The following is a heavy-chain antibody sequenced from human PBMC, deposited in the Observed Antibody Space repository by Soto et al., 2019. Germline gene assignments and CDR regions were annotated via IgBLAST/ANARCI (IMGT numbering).Heavy chain of an antibody. J-gene: IGHJ3*01. D-gene: IGHD4-4*01. CDR2: ISGTAGKT. Sequence: GWSLRLSCASSVFIFTKNAMTWVRQAPGKGLEWLSGISGTAGKTYYAGSVKGRFTISRDTSKNTVYLQMNSLRADDTAIYYCGGRTVSSSWTVDVWGRGTMVTVSS. CDR3: GGRTVSSSWTVDV. V-gene: IGHV3-23*01. CDR1: VFIFTKNA.